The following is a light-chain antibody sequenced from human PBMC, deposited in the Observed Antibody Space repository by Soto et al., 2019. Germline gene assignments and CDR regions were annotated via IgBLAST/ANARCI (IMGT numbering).Light chain of an antibody. CDR1: QSVSSSY. J-gene: IGKJ1*01. CDR2: GAS. V-gene: IGKV3-20*01. CDR3: QKYGSSPQT. Sequence: EIVLTQSPGTLSLSPGESATLSCRASQSVSSSYLAWYQQKPGQAPRLLIYGASSRATGIPDRFSGSGSGTDFTLTISRLEPEDFAVYYCQKYGSSPQTFGQGTKVDIK.